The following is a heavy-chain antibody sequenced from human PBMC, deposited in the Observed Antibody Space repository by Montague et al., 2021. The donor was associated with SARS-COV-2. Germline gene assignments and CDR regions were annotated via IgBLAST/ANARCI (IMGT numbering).Heavy chain of an antibody. CDR1: GGSFDSDNFF. D-gene: IGHD3-10*01. J-gene: IGHJ4*02. V-gene: IGHV4-39*01. CDR2: ISNGGRT. Sequence: SETLSLTCSVSGGSFDSDNFFWGWIRQPPGKRLEWIGVISNGGRTFDNPSLKSRVTISVHTSRNQLSLNVKSVTAADTAVYYCARRRRYDVATYYPDFWGQGILVTVSS. CDR3: ARRRRYDVATYYPDF.